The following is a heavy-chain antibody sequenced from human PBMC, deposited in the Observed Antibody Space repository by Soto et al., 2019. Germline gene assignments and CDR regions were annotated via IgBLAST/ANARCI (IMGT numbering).Heavy chain of an antibody. CDR1: GFTFTTYT. D-gene: IGHD4-17*01. J-gene: IGHJ4*02. CDR2: ISSSGSYI. Sequence: EVQLVESGGGLVKPGGSLRLSCAASGFTFTTYTMNWVRQAPGKGLEWVSSISSSGSYIFYADSMKGRFTISRDNAKSSLYLQMNNLRAEDTAVYYCARDKYGDYTCDYWGQGNLVTVSS. CDR3: ARDKYGDYTCDY. V-gene: IGHV3-21*01.